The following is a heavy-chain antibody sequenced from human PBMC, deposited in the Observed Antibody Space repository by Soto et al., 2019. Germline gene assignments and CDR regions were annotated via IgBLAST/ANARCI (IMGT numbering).Heavy chain of an antibody. D-gene: IGHD5-12*01. Sequence: PAETLSLTCSVSGGTISSGGYFWGWIGQPPGKGLEWIGSIFYTGSTYYSPSLKSRASMSMDTSKNLVSLRLRSLTAADTAVYFCARVKATLYRHYYFDYWGQGTPVPSPQ. CDR1: GGTISSGGYF. CDR2: IFYTGST. V-gene: IGHV4-30-4*01. CDR3: ARVKATLYRHYYFDY. J-gene: IGHJ4*02.